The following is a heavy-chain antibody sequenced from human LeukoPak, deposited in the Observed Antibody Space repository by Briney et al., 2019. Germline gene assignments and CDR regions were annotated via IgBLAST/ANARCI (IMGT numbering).Heavy chain of an antibody. D-gene: IGHD3-22*01. CDR3: AREMAHYFDSSGYSF. Sequence: GGSLRLSCAASGFTFGGYTMNWVRQAPGKGLEWVSYISSSSSTIHYAESVKGRFTISRDNAKNSLYLQMNSLRDEDTAVYYCAREMAHYFDSSGYSFWGQGTLVTVSS. V-gene: IGHV3-48*02. J-gene: IGHJ4*02. CDR2: ISSSSSTI. CDR1: GFTFGGYT.